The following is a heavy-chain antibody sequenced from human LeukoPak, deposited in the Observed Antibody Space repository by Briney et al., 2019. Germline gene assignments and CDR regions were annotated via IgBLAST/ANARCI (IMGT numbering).Heavy chain of an antibody. D-gene: IGHD4-23*01. Sequence: KPSETLSLTCTVSGGSISSSSYYWGWIRQPPGRGLEWIGSIYYSGSTYYNPSLKSRVTISVDTSKNQFSLKLSSVTAADTAVYYCARVNQDRDDYGGNSHFDYWGQGTLVTVSS. CDR3: ARVNQDRDDYGGNSHFDY. J-gene: IGHJ4*02. V-gene: IGHV4-39*07. CDR2: IYYSGST. CDR1: GGSISSSSYY.